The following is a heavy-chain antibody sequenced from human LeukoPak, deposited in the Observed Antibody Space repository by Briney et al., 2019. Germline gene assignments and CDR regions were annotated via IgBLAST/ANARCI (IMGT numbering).Heavy chain of an antibody. V-gene: IGHV4-4*02. CDR1: GGSISSSNW. D-gene: IGHD5-24*01. J-gene: IGHJ6*04. CDR2: IYHSGST. Sequence: SETLSLTCAVSGGSISSSNWWSWVRQPPGKGLEWIGEIYHSGSTNYNPSLKSRVTISVDTSKNQFSLKLSSVTAADTAVYYCASSGNNYLDVWGKGTTVTVSS. CDR3: ASSGNNYLDV.